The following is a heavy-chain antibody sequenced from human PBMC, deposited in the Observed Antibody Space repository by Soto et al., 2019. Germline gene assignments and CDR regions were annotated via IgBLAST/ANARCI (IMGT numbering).Heavy chain of an antibody. CDR3: ARALYYGSGSYSPYGMDV. CDR2: VSPPFRTS. V-gene: IGHV1-69*01. CDR1: GVSFNNNG. Sequence: QVQLVQSGAEVKKPGSSVKVSCKTSGVSFNNNGIGWVRQAPGHGLEWMGGVSPPFRTSNYARKFQGRIPITADASTGTVNMEPSSLTSEDTAQYYCARALYYGSGSYSPYGMDVWGQGTTVTVSS. D-gene: IGHD3-10*01. J-gene: IGHJ6*02.